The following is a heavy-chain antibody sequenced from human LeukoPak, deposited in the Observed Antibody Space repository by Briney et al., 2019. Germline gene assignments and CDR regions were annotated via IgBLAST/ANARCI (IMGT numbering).Heavy chain of an antibody. J-gene: IGHJ5*02. CDR2: VNWNGGST. CDR3: VRDRCSSTSCHDSPNWFDP. V-gene: IGHV3-20*04. Sequence: ETLSLTCTVSGGSISSGGYYWSWVRQAPGKGLEWISGVNWNGGSTGYADSVKGRFTISRDNAKNSLYLQMNSLRAEDTALYYCVRDRCSSTSCHDSPNWFDPWGQGTLVTVSS. CDR1: GGSISSGGYY. D-gene: IGHD2-2*01.